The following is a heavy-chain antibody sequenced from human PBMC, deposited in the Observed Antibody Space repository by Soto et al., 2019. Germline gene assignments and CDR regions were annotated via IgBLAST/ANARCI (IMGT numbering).Heavy chain of an antibody. CDR2: IRDRAYNYAT. D-gene: IGHD3-10*01. V-gene: IGHV3-73*01. J-gene: IGHJ4*02. CDR1: GFVFKDSS. CDR3: TRLISAAQDY. Sequence: EVLLVESGGGLVQPGGSLKLSCEASGFVFKDSSIHWVRQASGEGLEWVGRIRDRAYNYATAYAASVKGRFTISRDDSNNKAYLQMDSLKTEDTAIYYCTRLISAAQDYWGQGTLVTVSS.